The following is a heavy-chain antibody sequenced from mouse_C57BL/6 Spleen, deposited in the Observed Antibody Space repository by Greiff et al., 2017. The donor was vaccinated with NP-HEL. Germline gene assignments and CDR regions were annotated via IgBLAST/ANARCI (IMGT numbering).Heavy chain of an antibody. V-gene: IGHV7-3*01. J-gene: IGHJ4*01. CDR1: GFTFTDYY. Sequence: VQLQESGGGLVQPGGSLSLSCAASGFTFTDYYMSWVRQPPGKALEWLGFISNKANGYTTEYSVSVKGRFTISRDNSQSILYLQLHALRAEDSATYSCARYSTYAMDYRGQGTSVTVSS. CDR3: ARYSTYAMDY. CDR2: ISNKANGYTT.